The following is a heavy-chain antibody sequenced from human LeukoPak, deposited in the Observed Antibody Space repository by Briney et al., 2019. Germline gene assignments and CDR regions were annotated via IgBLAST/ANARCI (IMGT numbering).Heavy chain of an antibody. CDR1: GGTFSSYT. D-gene: IGHD2-15*01. V-gene: IGHV1-69*01. CDR2: IIPIFGTA. J-gene: IGHJ5*02. CDR3: ARPRYCSGGSCSKDWFDP. Sequence: GSSVKVSCKASGGTFSSYTISWVRQAPGQGLEWMGGIIPIFGTANYAQKFQGRVTITADESTSTAYMELSSLRSEDTAVYYCARPRYCSGGSCSKDWFDPWGQGTLVTVSS.